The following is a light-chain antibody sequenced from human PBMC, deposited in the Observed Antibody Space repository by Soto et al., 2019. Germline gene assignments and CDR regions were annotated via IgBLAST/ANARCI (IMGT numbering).Light chain of an antibody. J-gene: IGLJ1*01. CDR1: SSNIGAGYD. V-gene: IGLV1-40*03. CDR2: DNN. CDR3: QSYDTRLSGYV. Sequence: QSILTKSPSSCVAPGRIVTLSYTRGSSNIGAGYDVHWYQQLPGAAPKLLIYDNNNRPSGVPDRFSGSKSGASASLAITGLQAEDEDDYSCQSYDTRLSGYVFGTGTKV.